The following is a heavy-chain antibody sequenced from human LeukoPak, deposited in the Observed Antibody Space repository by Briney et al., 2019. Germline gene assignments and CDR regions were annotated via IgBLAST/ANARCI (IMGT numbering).Heavy chain of an antibody. J-gene: IGHJ4*02. CDR1: GGTITGNAYY. CDR3: ARNVSADYLGY. D-gene: IGHD2-8*01. V-gene: IGHV4-39*01. Sequence: SETLSLTCRVSGGTITGNAYYWAWIRQPPGKGLEWIGSVYYSGSTSYSPSLKSRVTISVDTSKNQFSLRLSSVTAADTAVYYCARNVSADYLGYWGQGTLVTVSS. CDR2: VYYSGST.